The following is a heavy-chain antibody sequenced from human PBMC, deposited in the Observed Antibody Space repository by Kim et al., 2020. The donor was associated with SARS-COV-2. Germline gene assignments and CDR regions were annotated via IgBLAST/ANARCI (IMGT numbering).Heavy chain of an antibody. CDR1: GGSISSGGYY. CDR3: ARASRTYYGSGSYKR. V-gene: IGHV4-31*03. J-gene: IGHJ4*02. D-gene: IGHD3-10*01. CDR2: IYYSGST. Sequence: SETLSLTCTVSGGSISSGGYYWSWIRQHPGKGLEWIGYIYYSGSTYYNPSLKSRVTISVDTSKNQFSLKLSSVTAADTAVYYCARASRTYYGSGSYKRWGQGTLVTVSS.